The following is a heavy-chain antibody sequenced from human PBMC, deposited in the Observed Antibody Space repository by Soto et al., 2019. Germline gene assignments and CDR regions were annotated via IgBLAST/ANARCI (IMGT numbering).Heavy chain of an antibody. J-gene: IGHJ3*02. V-gene: IGHV3-7*05. CDR1: GFTLSSYW. Sequence: EVQLEESGGDLVQPGGCLRLSCAASGFTLSSYWMTWVRQAPGKGLEWVANINRDASKMSYLDSVRGRFTISRDNVRNSLYLQMDSLRADDTALYYCARDVSPGSSSLYLDAFDIWGQGTMVTVSS. CDR2: INRDASKM. D-gene: IGHD6-13*01. CDR3: ARDVSPGSSSLYLDAFDI.